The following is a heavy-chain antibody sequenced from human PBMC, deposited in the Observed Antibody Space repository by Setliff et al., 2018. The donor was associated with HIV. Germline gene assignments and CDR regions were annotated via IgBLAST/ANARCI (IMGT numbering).Heavy chain of an antibody. Sequence: SETLSLTCTVSGYSISSDYYWGWIRQPPGKGLEWIGNIYHSGSTNYNPSLKSRVTISVDTSKNQFSLKLTSVTAADTALYYCARGAKGTNSAYYFDYWGQGKLVTVSS. CDR3: ARGAKGTNSAYYFDY. CDR1: GYSISSDYY. J-gene: IGHJ4*02. CDR2: IYHSGST. V-gene: IGHV4-38-2*02. D-gene: IGHD2-8*01.